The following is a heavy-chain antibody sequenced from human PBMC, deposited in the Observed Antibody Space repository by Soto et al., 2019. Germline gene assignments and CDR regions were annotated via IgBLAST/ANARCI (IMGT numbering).Heavy chain of an antibody. CDR1: GYTFTSYA. Sequence: ASVKVSCKASGYTFTSYAMHWVRQAPGQRPEWMGWINAGNGNTKYSQKFQGRVTITRDTSASTAYMELSSLRSEDTAVYYCARAHYDILTGYSLNWFDPWGQGTLVTVSS. CDR3: ARAHYDILTGYSLNWFDP. CDR2: INAGNGNT. J-gene: IGHJ5*02. D-gene: IGHD3-9*01. V-gene: IGHV1-3*01.